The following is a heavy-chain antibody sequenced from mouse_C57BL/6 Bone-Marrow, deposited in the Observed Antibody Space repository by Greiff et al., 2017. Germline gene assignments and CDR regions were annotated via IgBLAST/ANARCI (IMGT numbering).Heavy chain of an antibody. CDR1: GFNIKDDY. Sequence: EVQLQQSGAELVRPGASVKLSCTASGFNIKDDYMHWVKQRPEQGLEWIGWIDPEIGDTEYASKFQGKATITSDTSSNTAYLQLSSLTSEDTAVYYCSSVDGNYFDFWGQGTPLTVAS. CDR3: SSVDGNYFDF. D-gene: IGHD2-3*01. V-gene: IGHV14-4*01. CDR2: IDPEIGDT. J-gene: IGHJ2*01.